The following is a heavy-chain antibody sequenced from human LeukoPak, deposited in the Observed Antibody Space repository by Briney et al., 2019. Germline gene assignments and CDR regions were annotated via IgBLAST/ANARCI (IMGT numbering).Heavy chain of an antibody. D-gene: IGHD6-6*01. Sequence: ASVKVSCKASGYTFTGYYMHWVRQAPGQGLEWMGWINPNSGGTNYAQKFQGRVTMTRDTSISTAYMELSRLRSEDTAVYYCARGRIAARSYYFDYWGQGTLVTVSS. V-gene: IGHV1-2*02. J-gene: IGHJ4*02. CDR3: ARGRIAARSYYFDY. CDR2: INPNSGGT. CDR1: GYTFTGYY.